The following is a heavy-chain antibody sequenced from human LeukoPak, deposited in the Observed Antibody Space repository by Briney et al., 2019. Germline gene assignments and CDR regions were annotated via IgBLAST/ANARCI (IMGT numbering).Heavy chain of an antibody. D-gene: IGHD3-10*01. CDR1: GYTFTGYC. J-gene: IGHJ5*02. V-gene: IGHV1-2*02. CDR3: ARDVKRFRIRWFGELFP. Sequence: ASVKVSCKASGYTFTGYCMHWVRQAPGQGLEWMGWINPNSGGTNYAQKFQGRVTMTRDTSISTAYMELSRLRSDDTAVYYCARDVKRFRIRWFGELFPWGQGTLVTVSS. CDR2: INPNSGGT.